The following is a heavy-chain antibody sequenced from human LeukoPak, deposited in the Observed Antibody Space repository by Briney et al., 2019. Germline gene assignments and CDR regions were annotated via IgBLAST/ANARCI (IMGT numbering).Heavy chain of an antibody. D-gene: IGHD3-22*01. V-gene: IGHV1-46*01. CDR3: ARSWDYYDSSGYYGGGGAFDI. CDR1: GYTFTSYG. J-gene: IGHJ3*02. Sequence: GASVKVSCKASGYTFTSYGISWVRQAPGQGLEWMGIINPSGGSTSYAQKFQGRVTMTRDTSTSTVYMELSSLRSEDTAVYYCARSWDYYDSSGYYGGGGAFDIWGQGTMVIVSS. CDR2: INPSGGST.